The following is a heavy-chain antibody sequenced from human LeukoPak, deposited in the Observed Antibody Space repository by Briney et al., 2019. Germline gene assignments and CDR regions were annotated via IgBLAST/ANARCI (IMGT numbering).Heavy chain of an antibody. CDR2: ISGSGGST. CDR3: VRGGAAAYFDY. Sequence: GGSLRLSCAASGFTFSSYAMSWVRQAPGKGLEWVSAISGSGGSTYYADSVKGRFTTSRDNSKNTLYLQMNSLRAEDTAVYYCVRGGAAAYFDYWGQGTLVTVSS. CDR1: GFTFSSYA. D-gene: IGHD6-13*01. J-gene: IGHJ4*02. V-gene: IGHV3-23*01.